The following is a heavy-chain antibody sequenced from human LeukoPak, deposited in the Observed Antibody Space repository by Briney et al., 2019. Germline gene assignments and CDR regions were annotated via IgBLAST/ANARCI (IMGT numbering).Heavy chain of an antibody. J-gene: IGHJ3*02. CDR1: GGSMSSYY. CDR2: ISYSGST. D-gene: IGHD3-10*01. CDR3: AREYYYGSGPYWDAFDI. Sequence: SETLSLTCTVSGGSMSSYYWSWIRQPPGKGLEWIGYISYSGSTNYNPSLKSRITISVDTSKNQFSLKLSSVTAADTAVYYCAREYYYGSGPYWDAFDIWGQGTMVTVSS. V-gene: IGHV4-59*01.